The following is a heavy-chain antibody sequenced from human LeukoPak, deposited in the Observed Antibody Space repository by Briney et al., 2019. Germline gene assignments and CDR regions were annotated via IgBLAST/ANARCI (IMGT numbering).Heavy chain of an antibody. J-gene: IGHJ4*02. D-gene: IGHD2-15*01. V-gene: IGHV1-2*02. CDR2: INPHNGDT. CDR1: GYTFIGYY. Sequence: GGSVKVSCKASGYTFIGYYLHWVRQAPGQGLEWMGWINPHNGDTNYAQKFQGRVTMTRDTSITTAYMDLSRLKSDDTAVYYCATVRDIVVGGGPYYFDYWGQGTLVTVSS. CDR3: ATVRDIVVGGGPYYFDY.